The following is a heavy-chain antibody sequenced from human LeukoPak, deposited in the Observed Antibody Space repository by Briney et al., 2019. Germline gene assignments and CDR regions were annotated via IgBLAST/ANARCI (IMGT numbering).Heavy chain of an antibody. CDR2: IYYSGST. CDR3: ARDLRTLDGDYWFDP. V-gene: IGHV4-59*01. CDR1: GGSISSYY. Sequence: PSETLSLTCTVSGGSISSYYWSWIRQPPGKGLEWIGYIYYSGSTNYNPSLKSRVTISVDTSKNQFSLKLSSVTAADTAVYYCARDLRTLDGDYWFDPWGQGTLVTVSS. J-gene: IGHJ5*02. D-gene: IGHD4-17*01.